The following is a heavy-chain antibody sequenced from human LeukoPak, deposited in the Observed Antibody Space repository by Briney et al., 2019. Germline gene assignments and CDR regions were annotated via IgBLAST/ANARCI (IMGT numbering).Heavy chain of an antibody. CDR3: SGQLANCAMDV. V-gene: IGHV4-34*03. J-gene: IGHJ6*02. CDR2: INHSGST. CDR1: GGSFSGYY. Sequence: PSETLSLTCAVYGGSFSGYYWSWIRQPPGKGLEWIGEINHSGSTIYNPSLRSRVSMLVDTSKNQFSLKLNSVTAADTAMYYCSGQLANCAMDVWGQGTTVTVSS. D-gene: IGHD1-1*01.